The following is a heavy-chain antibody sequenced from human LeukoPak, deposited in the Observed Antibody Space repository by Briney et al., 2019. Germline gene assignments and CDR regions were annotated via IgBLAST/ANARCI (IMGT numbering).Heavy chain of an antibody. V-gene: IGHV4-30-2*01. CDR1: GGSISSGGYY. J-gene: IGHJ4*02. Sequence: PSETLSLTCTVSGGSISSGGYYWSWIRQPPGKSLEWIGYIYHSGSTYYNPSLKSRVTISVDSSKNQFSLKLSSVTAADTAVYYCARADYSSSWYLDYWGQGTLVTVSS. CDR2: IYHSGST. D-gene: IGHD6-13*01. CDR3: ARADYSSSWYLDY.